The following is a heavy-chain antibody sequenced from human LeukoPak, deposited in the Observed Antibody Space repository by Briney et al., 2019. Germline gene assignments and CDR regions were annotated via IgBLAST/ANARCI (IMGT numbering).Heavy chain of an antibody. Sequence: ASVKVSCKASGYTFTGYYMHWVRQAPGQGLKWMGWINPNSGGTNYAQKFQGRVTMTRDTSISTAYMELSRLGSDDTAVYYCARDMPYDILTGFEADPYWYYDLWGRGTLVTVSS. D-gene: IGHD3-9*01. V-gene: IGHV1-2*02. CDR2: INPNSGGT. J-gene: IGHJ2*01. CDR3: ARDMPYDILTGFEADPYWYYDL. CDR1: GYTFTGYY.